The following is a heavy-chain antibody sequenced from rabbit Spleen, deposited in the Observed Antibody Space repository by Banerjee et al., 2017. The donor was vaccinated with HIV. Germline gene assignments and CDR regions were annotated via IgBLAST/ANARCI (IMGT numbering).Heavy chain of an antibody. Sequence: LEESGGGLVKPGGTLTLTCTVSGFSFSSSYWICWVRQAPGKGLEWIACIYGGSSGSTYYASWAKGRFTISKTSSTTVTLRMPSLTAADTATYFCARDASYAGFGDATMYYFDLWGPGTLVTVS. V-gene: IGHV1S45*01. D-gene: IGHD4-2*01. CDR1: GFSFSSSYW. CDR3: ARDASYAGFGDATMYYFDL. J-gene: IGHJ4*01. CDR2: IYGGSSGST.